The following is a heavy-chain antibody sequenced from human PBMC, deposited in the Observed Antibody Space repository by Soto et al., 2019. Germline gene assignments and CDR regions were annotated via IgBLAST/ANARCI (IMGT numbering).Heavy chain of an antibody. Sequence: PWWSLRLSCSASVFTFSRYAMSWVRQAPGKGLEWVSAISGSGGSTYYADSVKGRFTISRDNSKNTLYLQMNSLRAEDTAVYYCAKDPSSGPLDAFDIWGQGTMVTVSS. CDR2: ISGSGGST. V-gene: IGHV3-23*01. D-gene: IGHD3-22*01. J-gene: IGHJ3*02. CDR1: VFTFSRYA. CDR3: AKDPSSGPLDAFDI.